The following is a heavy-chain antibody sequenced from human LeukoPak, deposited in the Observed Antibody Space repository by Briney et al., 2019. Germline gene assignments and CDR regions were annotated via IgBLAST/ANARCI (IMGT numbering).Heavy chain of an antibody. V-gene: IGHV3-7*01. CDR3: ARPLMYYYGSETYFWFDP. Sequence: GGSLRLSCAASGFTFTTYWMGLVRQAPGKGLEWGANIKQDGSEQYYVDSVKGRFTISRDNAKNSLSLQMNSLRAEDTAVYYCARPLMYYYGSETYFWFDPWGQGALVTVSS. J-gene: IGHJ5*02. CDR2: IKQDGSEQ. D-gene: IGHD3-10*01. CDR1: GFTFTTYW.